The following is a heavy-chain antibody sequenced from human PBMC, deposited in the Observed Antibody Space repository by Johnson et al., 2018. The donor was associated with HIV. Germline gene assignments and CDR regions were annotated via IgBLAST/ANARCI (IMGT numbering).Heavy chain of an antibody. J-gene: IGHJ3*01. CDR1: GFSFDDYG. V-gene: IGHV3-20*04. CDR2: INWSGGST. Sequence: VQLVESGGGLVQPGRSLRLSCAASGFSFDDYGMSWVRQAPGQGLEWVYGINWSGGSTAYADSVKGRFAISRDNAKNSLYLQMNSLRPEDTAVYYCARANLSPFGGVNDAFDVWGQGTMVTVSS. D-gene: IGHD3-16*01. CDR3: ARANLSPFGGVNDAFDV.